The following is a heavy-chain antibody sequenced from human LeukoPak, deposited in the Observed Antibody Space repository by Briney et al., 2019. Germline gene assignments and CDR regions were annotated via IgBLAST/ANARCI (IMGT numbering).Heavy chain of an antibody. D-gene: IGHD3-10*01. V-gene: IGHV3-15*01. CDR3: TTGASIWFGELYYFDY. CDR2: IKSKTDGGTT. Sequence: TGGSLRLSCAASGFTFSNAWMSWVRQAPGKGLEWVGRIKSKTDGGTTDYAAPVKGRFTISRDDSKNTLYLQMNSLKTEDSAVYYCTTGASIWFGELYYFDYWGQGTLVTVSS. J-gene: IGHJ4*02. CDR1: GFTFSNAW.